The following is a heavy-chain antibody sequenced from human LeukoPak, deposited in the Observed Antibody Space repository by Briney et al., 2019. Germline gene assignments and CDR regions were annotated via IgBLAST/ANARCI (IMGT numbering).Heavy chain of an antibody. Sequence: GGSLRLSCTASGFTFGDYAMSWVRQAPGKGLEWVGFIRSKAYGGTTEYAASVKGRFTISRDDSKSIAYLQMNSLKTEDTAVYYCTGATVYYYYGMDVWGQGTTVTVSS. J-gene: IGHJ6*02. CDR1: GFTFGDYA. CDR3: TGATVYYYYGMDV. D-gene: IGHD1-26*01. CDR2: IRSKAYGGTT. V-gene: IGHV3-49*04.